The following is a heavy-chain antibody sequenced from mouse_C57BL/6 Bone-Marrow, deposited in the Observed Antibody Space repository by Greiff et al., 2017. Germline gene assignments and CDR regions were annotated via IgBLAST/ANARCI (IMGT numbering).Heavy chain of an antibody. CDR2: IYYSGNI. CDR3: ARGDYYGSSSAWFAY. D-gene: IGHD1-1*01. CDR1: GISITTGNYR. Sequence: EVKLMESGPGLVKPSQTVFLTCTVTGISITTGNYRWSWIRQFPGNKLEWIGYIYYSGNITYNPSLTSRTTITRDTPKNQFFLEMNSLTAEDTATYYCARGDYYGSSSAWFAYWGQGTLVTVSA. V-gene: IGHV3-5*01. J-gene: IGHJ3*01.